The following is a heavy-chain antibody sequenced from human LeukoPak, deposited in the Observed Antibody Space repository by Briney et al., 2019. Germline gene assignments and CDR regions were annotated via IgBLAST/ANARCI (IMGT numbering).Heavy chain of an antibody. J-gene: IGHJ4*02. CDR2: IRYDGSNK. Sequence: GGSLRLSCAASGFTFSSYGMHWVRQAPGKGLEWVAFIRYDGSNKYYADSVKGRFTISRDNSKNTLYLQMNSLRAEDTAVYYCAKLRYYYDSSGYSDYWGQGTLVTVSS. D-gene: IGHD3-22*01. CDR1: GFTFSSYG. CDR3: AKLRYYYDSSGYSDY. V-gene: IGHV3-30*02.